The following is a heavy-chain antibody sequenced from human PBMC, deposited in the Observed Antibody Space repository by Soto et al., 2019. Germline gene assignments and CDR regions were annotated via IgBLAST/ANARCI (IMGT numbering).Heavy chain of an antibody. CDR1: GGSISSDY. D-gene: IGHD2-21*01. J-gene: IGHJ4*02. V-gene: IGHV4-59*01. CDR3: ARVWGYYFDY. CDR2: IYYSGST. Sequence: QVQLQESGPGLVKPSETLSLTCTVSGGSISSDYWSWIRQPPGKGLEWIGYIYYSGSTNYNPSLNSRVTISVDTSKNQFSLKLSSVTAADTAVYYCARVWGYYFDYWGQGTLVTVSS.